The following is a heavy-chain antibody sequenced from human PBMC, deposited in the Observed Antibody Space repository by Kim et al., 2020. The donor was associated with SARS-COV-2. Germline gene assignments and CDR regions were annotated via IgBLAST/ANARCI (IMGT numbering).Heavy chain of an antibody. Sequence: ADSVKGRFTISRDNAKNSLYLQRNSLRAEDTALYYCAKDTGIAAAGLFDYWGQGTLVTVSS. D-gene: IGHD6-13*01. V-gene: IGHV3-9*01. J-gene: IGHJ4*02. CDR3: AKDTGIAAAGLFDY.